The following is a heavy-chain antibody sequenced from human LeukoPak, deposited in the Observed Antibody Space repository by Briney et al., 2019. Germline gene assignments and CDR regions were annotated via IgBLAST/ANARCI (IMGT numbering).Heavy chain of an antibody. D-gene: IGHD3-22*01. CDR2: IYYSGST. CDR1: GVSISSYY. V-gene: IGHV4-59*01. CDR3: AREQSSGYLYYFDY. J-gene: IGHJ4*02. Sequence: KPSQTLSLTCTVSGVSISSYYWSWVRQPPGKGLEWMGYIYYSGSTNYNPSLKSRVTISVDTSKNQFSLKLSSVTAADTAVYYCAREQSSGYLYYFDYWGQGTLVTVSS.